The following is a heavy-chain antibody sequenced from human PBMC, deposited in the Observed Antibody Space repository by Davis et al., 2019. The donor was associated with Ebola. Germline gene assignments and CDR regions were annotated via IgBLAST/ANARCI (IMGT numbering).Heavy chain of an antibody. CDR3: ARRGLSSSWYYFDY. Sequence: PSETLSLTCAVYGGSFSGYYWNWIRQPPGKGLEWIGEINHSGSTNYNPSLKSRVTISVDTSKNQFSLKLSSVTAADTAVYYCARRGLSSSWYYFDYWGQGTLVTVSS. CDR1: GGSFSGYY. CDR2: INHSGST. D-gene: IGHD6-13*01. J-gene: IGHJ4*02. V-gene: IGHV4-34*01.